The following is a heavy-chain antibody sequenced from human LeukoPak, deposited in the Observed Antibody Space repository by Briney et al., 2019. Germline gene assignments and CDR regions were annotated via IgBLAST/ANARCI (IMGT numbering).Heavy chain of an antibody. CDR2: ISSSSTYI. D-gene: IGHD3-22*01. J-gene: IGHJ3*02. CDR1: GFTFSSYS. CDR3: AKDEYYDSSGPGAFDI. Sequence: GGSLRLSCAASGFTFSSYSMNWARQAPGKGLEWVSSISSSSTYIYYADSVKGRFTISRDNAKNSLYLQMNSLRAEDTAVYYCAKDEYYDSSGPGAFDIWGQGTMVTVSS. V-gene: IGHV3-21*01.